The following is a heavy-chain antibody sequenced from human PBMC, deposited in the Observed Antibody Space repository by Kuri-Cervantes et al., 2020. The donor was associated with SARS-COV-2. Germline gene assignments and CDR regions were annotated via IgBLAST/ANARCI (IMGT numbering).Heavy chain of an antibody. CDR3: ARHAQQWLVRYFDY. V-gene: IGHV4-39*01. CDR2: IYYSGST. J-gene: IGHJ4*02. Sequence: SQTLSLTCSVYGGSFSGYYWGWIRQPPGKGLEWIGSIYYSGSTYYNPSLKSRVTISVDTSKNQFSLKLSSVTAADPAVYYCARHAQQWLVRYFDYWGQGTLVTVSS. CDR1: GGSFSGYY. D-gene: IGHD6-19*01.